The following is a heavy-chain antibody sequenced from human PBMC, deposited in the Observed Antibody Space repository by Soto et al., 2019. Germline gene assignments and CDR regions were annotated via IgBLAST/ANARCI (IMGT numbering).Heavy chain of an antibody. D-gene: IGHD3-10*01. CDR3: ARGGYYGSGSSNWFDP. CDR2: INHSGST. V-gene: IGHV4-34*01. CDR1: GGSFSGYY. J-gene: IGHJ5*02. Sequence: SETLSLTCAVYGGSFSGYYWSWIRQPPGKGLEWIGEINHSGSTNYNPSLKSRVTISVDTSKNQFSLKLSSVTAADTAVYYCARGGYYGSGSSNWFDPWGQGTLVTVSS.